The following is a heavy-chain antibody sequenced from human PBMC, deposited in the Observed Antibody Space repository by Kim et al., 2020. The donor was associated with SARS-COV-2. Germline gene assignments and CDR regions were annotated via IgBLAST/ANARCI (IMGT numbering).Heavy chain of an antibody. V-gene: IGHV3-23*01. CDR3: AKDSDFWSGFYFDY. D-gene: IGHD3-3*01. CDR1: GFSFSNYA. CDR2: ITGSGEST. J-gene: IGHJ4*02. Sequence: GGSLRLSCAVAGFSFSNYAMTWVRQAPGKGLEWVSSITGSGESTYSADSVKGRFTISRDNSKNTLYLQMNSLRAEDTAVYYCAKDSDFWSGFYFDYWGQGTLVTVSS.